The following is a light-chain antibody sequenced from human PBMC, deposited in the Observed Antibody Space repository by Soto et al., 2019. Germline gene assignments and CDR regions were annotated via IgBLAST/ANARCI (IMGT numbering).Light chain of an antibody. V-gene: IGLV2-14*01. Sequence: QSALTQPASVSGSPGQSIAISCTGTSSDVGGYNYVSWYQQHPGKAPKLMIYEVSNRPSGVSNRFPGSKSDNTASLTISGLQAEDEADYYCYSYTSSSTWVFGGGTKLTVL. CDR1: SSDVGGYNY. J-gene: IGLJ3*02. CDR3: YSYTSSSTWV. CDR2: EVS.